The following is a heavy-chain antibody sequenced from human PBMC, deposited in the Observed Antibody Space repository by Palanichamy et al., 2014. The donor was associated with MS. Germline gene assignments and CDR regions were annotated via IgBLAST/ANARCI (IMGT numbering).Heavy chain of an antibody. CDR1: GYTFTSYG. CDR2: ISAYNGNT. V-gene: IGHV1-18*01. Sequence: VQLVQSGAEVKKPGASVKVSCEASGYTFTSYGISWVRQAPGQGLEWMGWISAYNGNTNYAQKLQGRVTMTTDTSTSTAYMELRSLRSDDTAVYYCARTPPLYCGGDCYPYYFDYWGQGTLVAVSS. CDR3: ARTPPLYCGGDCYPYYFDY. J-gene: IGHJ4*02. D-gene: IGHD2-21*02.